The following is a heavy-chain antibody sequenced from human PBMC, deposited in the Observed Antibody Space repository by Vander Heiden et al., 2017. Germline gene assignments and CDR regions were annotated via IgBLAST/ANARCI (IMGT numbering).Heavy chain of an antibody. CDR2: VAYDGISK. CDR3: AREPRQTVGVPTYYFDF. Sequence: QVQLVESGGGVVQPGGSMRLSCEGSGISFIPYAIHWFRQSPGRGLEWVAGVAYDGISKYYAASVRGRFTISRDNSENKLYLEVNGLGPEDSALYYCAREPRQTVGVPTYYFDFWGQGTLVTVSS. J-gene: IGHJ4*02. D-gene: IGHD4-4*01. CDR1: GISFIPYA. V-gene: IGHV3-30-3*01.